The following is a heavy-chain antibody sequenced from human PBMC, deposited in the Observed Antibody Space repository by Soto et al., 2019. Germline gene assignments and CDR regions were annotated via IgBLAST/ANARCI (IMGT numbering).Heavy chain of an antibody. CDR1: GGTFSSYA. CDR3: ARDGRNLEYSSSSEGY. D-gene: IGHD6-6*01. V-gene: IGHV1-69*13. CDR2: IIPIFGTA. Sequence: SVKVSCKASGGTFSSYAISWVRQAPGQGLEWMGGIIPIFGTANYAQKFQGRVTITADESTSTAYMELSSLRSEDTAVYYCARDGRNLEYSSSSEGYWGQGTLVTVSS. J-gene: IGHJ4*02.